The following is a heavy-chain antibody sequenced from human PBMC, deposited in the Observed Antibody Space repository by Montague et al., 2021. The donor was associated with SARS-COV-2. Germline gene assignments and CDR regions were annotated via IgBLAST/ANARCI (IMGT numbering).Heavy chain of an antibody. CDR3: ARGLPTVRGVIRWFDP. D-gene: IGHD3-10*01. V-gene: IGHV6-1*01. Sequence: CAISGDSVSSNSAAWNWIRQSPSRGLEWLGRTYYRSKWYNDYAVSVKSRITINPDTSKNQFSLKLSSVTAADTAVYYCARGLPTVRGVIRWFDPWGQGTLVTVSS. J-gene: IGHJ5*02. CDR1: GDSVSSNSAA. CDR2: TYYRSKWYN.